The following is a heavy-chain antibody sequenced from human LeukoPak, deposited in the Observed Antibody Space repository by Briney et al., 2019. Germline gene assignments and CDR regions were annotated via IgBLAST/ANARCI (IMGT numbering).Heavy chain of an antibody. V-gene: IGHV3-30*04. CDR2: ISYDGSNN. D-gene: IGHD3-10*01. J-gene: IGHJ3*02. Sequence: GSLRLSCAASGFTFSSYAMHWVRQAPGKGLEWVAIISYDGSNNYYADSVRGRFIVSRDKSKNTLYLQMNSLRAEDAAVYYCARDRDYYGAGSYLPRGDAFDMWGQGTLVTVSS. CDR3: ARDRDYYGAGSYLPRGDAFDM. CDR1: GFTFSSYA.